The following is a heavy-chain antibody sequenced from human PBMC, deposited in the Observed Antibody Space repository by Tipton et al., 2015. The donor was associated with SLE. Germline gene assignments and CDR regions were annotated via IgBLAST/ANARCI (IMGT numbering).Heavy chain of an antibody. Sequence: TLSLTCTVSGGSISTSNNYWVWVRRPPGKGLEWIGTIYYSGRTDYNPSPKRRVTMSAATSMNPFSLRLTSVTAAATAVYYCARRRFQSAPDYWGQGTLVSVSS. J-gene: IGHJ4*02. V-gene: IGHV4-39*07. CDR1: GGSISTSNNY. CDR2: IYYSGRT. D-gene: IGHD2-21*01. CDR3: ARRRFQSAPDY.